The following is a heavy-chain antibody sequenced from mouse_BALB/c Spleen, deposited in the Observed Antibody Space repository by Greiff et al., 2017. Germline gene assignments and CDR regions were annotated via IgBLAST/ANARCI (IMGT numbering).Heavy chain of an antibody. D-gene: IGHD2-2*01. V-gene: IGHV1-80*01. CDR3: ARRMIYYGYDGFAY. CDR2: IYPGDGDT. J-gene: IGHJ3*01. Sequence: QVQLQQSGPDLVRPGPPLRISSKPPALPFGSNWLTWLNRRPGQGLEWIGQIYPGDGDTNSNGKLKGKATLTADKSSSTAYMQLSSLTSEDSAVYFCARRMIYYGYDGFAYWGQGTLVTVSA. CDR1: ALPFGSNW.